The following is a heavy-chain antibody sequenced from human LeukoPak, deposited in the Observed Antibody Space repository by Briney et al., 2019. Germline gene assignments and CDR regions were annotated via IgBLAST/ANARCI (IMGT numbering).Heavy chain of an antibody. Sequence: PSETLSLTCTVSGGSISSYYWSWIRQPPGKGLEWIGYIYYSGSTNYNPSLKSRVTISVDTSMNQFSLKLSSVTAADTAVYYCARDHNWNDAGGFDYWGQGTLVTVSS. CDR2: IYYSGST. D-gene: IGHD1-1*01. V-gene: IGHV4-59*01. CDR1: GGSISSYY. J-gene: IGHJ4*02. CDR3: ARDHNWNDAGGFDY.